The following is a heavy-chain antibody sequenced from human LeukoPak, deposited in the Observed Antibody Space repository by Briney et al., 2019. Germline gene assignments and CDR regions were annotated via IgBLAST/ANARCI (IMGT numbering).Heavy chain of an antibody. CDR1: GDSINSDGYY. CDR3: ARDLGSWPHVTLDI. D-gene: IGHD3-16*01. V-gene: IGHV4-39*07. Sequence: PSETLSLTCTVSGDSINSDGYYWGWVRQPQGKGREWIASIFYSGTNYNNPSLKSRVAISIDTSRTQFSLKLTSVTAADTAVYYCARDLGSWPHVTLDIWGHGTLVTVSS. CDR2: IFYSGTN. J-gene: IGHJ3*02.